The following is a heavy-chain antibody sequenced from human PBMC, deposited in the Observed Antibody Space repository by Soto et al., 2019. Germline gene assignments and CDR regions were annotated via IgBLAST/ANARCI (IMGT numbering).Heavy chain of an antibody. D-gene: IGHD4-17*01. V-gene: IGHV4-34*01. Sequence: SETLSLTCAVYGGSFSGYYWSWIRQPPGKGLEWIGEINHSGSTNYNPSLKSRVTISVDTSKNQFSLKLSSVTAADTAVYYCARGWDPYGDYVLDYWGQGTLVTVSS. CDR2: INHSGST. J-gene: IGHJ4*02. CDR3: ARGWDPYGDYVLDY. CDR1: GGSFSGYY.